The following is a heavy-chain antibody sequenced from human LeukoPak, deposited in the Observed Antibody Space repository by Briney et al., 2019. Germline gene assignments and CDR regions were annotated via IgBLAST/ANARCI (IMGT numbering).Heavy chain of an antibody. J-gene: IGHJ4*02. CDR2: ISAYNGNT. CDR1: GYTFTSYG. Sequence: ASVTVSFKASGYTFTSYGISWVRLAPGQGLEWMGWISAYNGNTNYAQKLQGRVTMTTDTSTSTAYMELRSLRSDDTAVYYCARWKPTYCSSTSCSATYYFDYWGQGTLVTVSS. CDR3: ARWKPTYCSSTSCSATYYFDY. D-gene: IGHD2-2*01. V-gene: IGHV1-18*01.